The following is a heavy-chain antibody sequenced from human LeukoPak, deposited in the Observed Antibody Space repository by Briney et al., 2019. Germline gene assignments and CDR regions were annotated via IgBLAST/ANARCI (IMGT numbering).Heavy chain of an antibody. CDR3: ARGRYSSTWSPSEY. CDR1: GFTFSSYS. Sequence: GGSLRLSCSASGFTFSSYSINWVRQAPGKGLEWVSSITSSSSYIYYADSVKGSFTISRDNAKNSLYLQMNSLRVDDTAVYYCARGRYSSTWSPSEYWGQGNLVTVSS. D-gene: IGHD6-13*01. V-gene: IGHV3-21*01. J-gene: IGHJ4*02. CDR2: ITSSSSYI.